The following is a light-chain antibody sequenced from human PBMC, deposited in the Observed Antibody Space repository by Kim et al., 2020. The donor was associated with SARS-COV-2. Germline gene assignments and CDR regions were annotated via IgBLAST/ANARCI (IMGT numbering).Light chain of an antibody. J-gene: IGKJ4*01. CDR1: QSVSSN. Sequence: EIVMTQSPATRSVSPGERATLSCRASQSVSSNLAWYQQKPGQAPRLLIYGASTRATGIPARFSGSGSGTEFTLTISSLQSEDFAVYYCQQYNNWPPLTFGGGTRLEI. CDR3: QQYNNWPPLT. V-gene: IGKV3-15*01. CDR2: GAS.